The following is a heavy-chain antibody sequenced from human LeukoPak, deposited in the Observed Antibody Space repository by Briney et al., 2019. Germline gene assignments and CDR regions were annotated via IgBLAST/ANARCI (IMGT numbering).Heavy chain of an antibody. V-gene: IGHV3-23*01. Sequence: PGGSLRLSCAASGCTLSSYAMNWVRQAPGKGLEWVSAISGSGGSTYYADSVNGRFTISKDNSNKTLYLQINRLRAEGTALHYCPKYYYYDSINFGHWDQGTRVTVPS. CDR3: PKYYYYDSINFGH. CDR2: ISGSGGST. J-gene: IGHJ5*02. D-gene: IGHD3-22*01. CDR1: GCTLSSYA.